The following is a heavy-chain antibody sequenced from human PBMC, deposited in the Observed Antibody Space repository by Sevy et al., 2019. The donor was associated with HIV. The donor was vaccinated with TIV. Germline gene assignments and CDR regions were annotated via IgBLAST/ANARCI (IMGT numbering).Heavy chain of an antibody. Sequence: GGSLRLSCAAPGFTFGTYAMSWVRQAPGKGLEWVSGISGRATNTSYADSVKGRFTISRDNSKNTLYLQMSTLRGEDTAVYYCAKDRRYGKTFNTHFGSWGQGTLVTVSS. J-gene: IGHJ4*02. D-gene: IGHD3-9*01. CDR1: GFTFGTYA. CDR2: ISGRATNT. V-gene: IGHV3-23*01. CDR3: AKDRRYGKTFNTHFGS.